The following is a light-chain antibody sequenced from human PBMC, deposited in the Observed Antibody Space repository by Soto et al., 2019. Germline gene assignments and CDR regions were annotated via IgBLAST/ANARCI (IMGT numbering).Light chain of an antibody. Sequence: EIQMTQSPSSLSASVGDRVTITCRASQDISVYLAWYQQKPGKVPKLLIYSASTLQSGVPSRFSGSGSGTDLTLTISSLQPEDVATYYFQKFNTAPLTFGHGTRLEIK. CDR2: SAS. CDR3: QKFNTAPLT. J-gene: IGKJ5*01. CDR1: QDISVY. V-gene: IGKV1-27*01.